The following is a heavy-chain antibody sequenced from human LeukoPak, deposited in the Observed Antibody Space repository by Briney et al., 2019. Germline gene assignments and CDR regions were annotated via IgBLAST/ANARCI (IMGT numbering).Heavy chain of an antibody. D-gene: IGHD3-3*02. V-gene: IGHV4-59*01. Sequence: SETLSLTCTVSGGSISTYYWNWIRQPPGKGLEWIGYIYYSGSTNYNPSLKSRVTISVDTSKNQFSLNLTSVTAADTAVYYCARGGIRQTFDNWGQGTLVTVSS. J-gene: IGHJ4*02. CDR1: GGSISTYY. CDR3: ARGGIRQTFDN. CDR2: IYYSGST.